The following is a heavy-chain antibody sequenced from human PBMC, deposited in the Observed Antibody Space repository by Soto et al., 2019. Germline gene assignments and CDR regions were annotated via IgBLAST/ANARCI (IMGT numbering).Heavy chain of an antibody. CDR2: IIPIFATP. D-gene: IGHD4-4*01. J-gene: IGHJ6*02. CDR1: GGTFSNSD. CDR3: ARGRTDYNNAYLGRGIDV. Sequence: QVQLVQSGAEVKKPGSSVKVSCKASGGTFSNSDIIWVRQAPGQGLEWMGGIIPIFATPNYAQKFQGRVTITADESTSTAYMELGSLRSEDTAVYYCARGRTDYNNAYLGRGIDVWGQGTTVTVSS. V-gene: IGHV1-69*12.